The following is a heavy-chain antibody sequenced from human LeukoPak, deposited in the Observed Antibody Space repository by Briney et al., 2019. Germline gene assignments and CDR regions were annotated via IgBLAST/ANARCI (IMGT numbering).Heavy chain of an antibody. D-gene: IGHD4-23*01. CDR2: IYYSGST. CDR3: ARHTTVVPPHYFDY. CDR1: GGSISSYY. V-gene: IGHV4-59*08. Sequence: PSETLSLTCTVSGGSISSYYWGWIRQPPGKGLEWIGYIYYSGSTNYNPSLKSRVTISLDTSKNQISLKLSSVTAADTAVYYCARHTTVVPPHYFDYWGQGTLVTVSS. J-gene: IGHJ4*02.